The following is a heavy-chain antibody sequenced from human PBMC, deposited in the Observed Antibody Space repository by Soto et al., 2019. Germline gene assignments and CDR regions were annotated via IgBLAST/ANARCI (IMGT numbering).Heavy chain of an antibody. CDR1: GFTFSSYA. D-gene: IGHD2-2*01. J-gene: IGHJ4*02. CDR2: ISGSVGST. Sequence: EVQLLESGGGLVQPGGSLRLSCAASGFTFSSYAMSWVRQAPGKGLEWVSAISGSVGSTYYADSVKGRFTISRDNSKNTLYLQMNSLRAEDTAVYYCSLYCSSTSCYGGRDYWGQGTLVTVSS. V-gene: IGHV3-23*01. CDR3: SLYCSSTSCYGGRDY.